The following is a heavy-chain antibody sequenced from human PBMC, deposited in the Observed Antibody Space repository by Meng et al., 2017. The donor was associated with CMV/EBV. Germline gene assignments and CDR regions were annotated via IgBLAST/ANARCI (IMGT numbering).Heavy chain of an antibody. CDR3: ASSSSYRRYYGMDV. D-gene: IGHD6-6*01. CDR1: GYSFTSYW. J-gene: IGHJ6*02. Sequence: GGSLRLSCKGSGYSFTSYWIGWVRQMPGKGLKWMGIIYPGDSDTRYSPSFQGQVTISADKSISTAYLQWSSLKASDTAMYYCASSSSYRRYYGMDVWGQGTTVTVSS. CDR2: IYPGDSDT. V-gene: IGHV5-51*01.